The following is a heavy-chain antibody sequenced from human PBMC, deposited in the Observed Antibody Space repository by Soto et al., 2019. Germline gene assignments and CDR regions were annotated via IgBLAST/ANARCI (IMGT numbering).Heavy chain of an antibody. CDR1: GFTFSGYW. CDR2: INGDGTTT. CDR3: VRSREGYNLVADY. V-gene: IGHV3-74*01. Sequence: EAQLVESGGGLVQPGGSLRLSCAASGFTFSGYWMHWVRQAPERGLVWVSRINGDGTTTHYADSVKGRFTISRDNAKNTLYLQMSSLRAEDTAVYSCVRSREGYNLVADYWGQGTLVTVSS. J-gene: IGHJ4*02. D-gene: IGHD5-12*01.